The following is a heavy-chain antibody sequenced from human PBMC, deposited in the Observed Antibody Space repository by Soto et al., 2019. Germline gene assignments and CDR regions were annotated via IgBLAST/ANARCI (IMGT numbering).Heavy chain of an antibody. J-gene: IGHJ6*02. V-gene: IGHV3-30-3*01. CDR2: ISYDGSNK. CDR3: ARVAADFTIFGVVIIRDYYYGMDV. Sequence: GESLKISCAASGFTFSSYAMHWVRQAPGKGLEWVAVISYDGSNKYYADSVKGRFTISRDNSKNTLYLQMNSLRAEDTAVYYCARVAADFTIFGVVIIRDYYYGMDVWGQGTTVTVSS. D-gene: IGHD3-3*01. CDR1: GFTFSSYA.